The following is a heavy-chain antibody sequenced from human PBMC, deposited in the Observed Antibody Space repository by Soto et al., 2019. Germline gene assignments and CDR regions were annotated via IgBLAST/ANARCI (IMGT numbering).Heavy chain of an antibody. D-gene: IGHD3-10*01. J-gene: IGHJ4*02. Sequence: QVQLVESGGGLVKPGGSLRLSCAASGFTFSDYYMSWIRQAPGKGLEWVSYISSSSSYTNYADSVKGRFTISRDNAKNSLYLQMNGLRAEDTAVYYCGRGGGRGSGSYMAHYWGQGTLVTVSS. CDR3: GRGGGRGSGSYMAHY. CDR1: GFTFSDYY. V-gene: IGHV3-11*05. CDR2: ISSSSSYT.